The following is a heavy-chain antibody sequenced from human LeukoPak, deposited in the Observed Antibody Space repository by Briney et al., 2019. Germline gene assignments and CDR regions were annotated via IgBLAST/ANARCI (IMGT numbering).Heavy chain of an antibody. CDR2: IDPTDSYI. J-gene: IGHJ5*02. CDR3: ARHLNIHDWFDP. Sequence: GESLKISCKGSGYSFNTYWIAWVRQMPGKGLEWMGRIDPTDSYITYSPSFQGHVTISADKSISTAYLQWSSLKASDTAIYYCARHLNIHDWFDPWGQGTLVTV. V-gene: IGHV5-10-1*01. D-gene: IGHD5-18*01. CDR1: GYSFNTYW.